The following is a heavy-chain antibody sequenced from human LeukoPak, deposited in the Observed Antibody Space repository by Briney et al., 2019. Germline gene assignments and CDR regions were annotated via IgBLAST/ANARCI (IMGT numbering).Heavy chain of an antibody. CDR1: GFTVSNNY. J-gene: IGHJ4*02. D-gene: IGHD5-24*01. V-gene: IGHV3-53*01. CDR2: IYSDGST. CDR3: ARGRDGYKKYDY. Sequence: PGGSLRLSCAASGFTVSNNYMSWVRQAPGKGLEWVSVIYSDGSTYFADSVKGRFTISRDNPKNTLYLQMNSLRAEDTAVYYCARGRDGYKKYDYWGQGTLVTVSS.